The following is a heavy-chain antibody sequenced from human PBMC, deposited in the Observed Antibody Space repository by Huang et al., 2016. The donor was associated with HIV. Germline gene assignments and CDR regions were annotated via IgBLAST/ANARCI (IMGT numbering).Heavy chain of an antibody. J-gene: IGHJ6*02. V-gene: IGHV4-4*07. CDR1: GGPFHTYY. CDR3: ARENEFCGSTNCHHYYYGLDV. CDR2: FYTLGTT. Sequence: QVQLQESGPGLVKPSETLSLTCTVPGGPFHTYYWSWIRQSPGKGLEWIGRFYTLGTTSYDPALRSRVTMSVDTSKNQFSLRLTSVTAADTAVYYCARENEFCGSTNCHHYYYGLDVWGQGTTVTVSS. D-gene: IGHD2-2*01.